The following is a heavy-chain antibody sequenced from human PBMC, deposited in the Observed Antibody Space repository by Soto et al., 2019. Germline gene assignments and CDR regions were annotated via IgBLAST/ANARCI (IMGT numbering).Heavy chain of an antibody. CDR3: AREWGYSSSWYGEDYYYYYGMDV. CDR2: INPNSGGT. Sequence: ASVKVSCKASGHTFTGYYMHWVRQAPGQGLEWMGWINPNSGGTNYAQKFQGRVTMTRDTSISTAYMELSRLRSDDTAVYYCAREWGYSSSWYGEDYYYYYGMDVWGQGTTVTVSS. D-gene: IGHD6-13*01. CDR1: GHTFTGYY. J-gene: IGHJ6*02. V-gene: IGHV1-2*02.